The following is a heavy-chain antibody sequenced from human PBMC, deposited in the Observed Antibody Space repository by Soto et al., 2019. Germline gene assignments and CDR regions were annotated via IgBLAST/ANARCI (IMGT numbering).Heavy chain of an antibody. D-gene: IGHD6-13*01. CDR1: GFTFSSYA. V-gene: IGHV3-23*01. Sequence: GESLKISCAASGFTFSSYAMSWVRQAPGKGLEWVSTISSADSTYYADSVKGRFTISRDNSKNTLYLQMNSLRGEDTAVYYCAKGEAVAGKEFDYWGQGTLVTVSS. CDR3: AKGEAVAGKEFDY. J-gene: IGHJ4*02. CDR2: ISSADST.